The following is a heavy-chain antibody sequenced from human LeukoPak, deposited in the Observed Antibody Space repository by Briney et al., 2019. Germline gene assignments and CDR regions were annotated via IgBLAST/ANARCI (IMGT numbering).Heavy chain of an antibody. J-gene: IGHJ2*01. D-gene: IGHD3-10*01. Sequence: GGSLRLSCAASGFTVTDNYMNWVRQSSGKGLEWVSVIYGGGDTNYADSVKGRFIISRDTSKNTVYLQMNSLRAEDTAVYYCAREKFRGVIITAEYFDLWGRGTLVTVSS. CDR1: GFTVTDNY. CDR2: IYGGGDT. CDR3: AREKFRGVIITAEYFDL. V-gene: IGHV3-53*01.